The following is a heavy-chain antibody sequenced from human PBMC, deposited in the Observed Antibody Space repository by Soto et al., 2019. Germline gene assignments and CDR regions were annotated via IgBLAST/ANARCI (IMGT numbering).Heavy chain of an antibody. V-gene: IGHV1-69*01. D-gene: IGHD2-2*02. CDR3: ARRGTPAAISYYYYGMDV. J-gene: IGHJ6*02. Sequence: QVQLVQSGAEVKKPGSSVKVSCKASGGTFSSYAISWVRQAPGQGLEWMGGIIPIFGTANYAQKFQGRVTITADESTITAYMELSSLRSEDTAVYYCARRGTPAAISYYYYGMDVWGQGTTVTVSS. CDR1: GGTFSSYA. CDR2: IIPIFGTA.